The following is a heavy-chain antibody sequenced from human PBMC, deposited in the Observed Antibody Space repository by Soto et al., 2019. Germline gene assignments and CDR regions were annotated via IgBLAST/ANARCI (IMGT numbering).Heavy chain of an antibody. CDR1: GFTFSSYA. CDR3: AKDSYSSSWYGWYYYYGMDV. CDR2: SSGSGGST. J-gene: IGHJ6*02. V-gene: IGHV3-23*01. Sequence: GGSLRLSCAASGFTFSSYAMSWVRQAPGKGLEWVSASSGSGGSTYYADSVKGPFTISRDNSKKTLYLQMNSLRAEDTAVYYCAKDSYSSSWYGWYYYYGMDVWGQGTTVTVSS. D-gene: IGHD6-13*01.